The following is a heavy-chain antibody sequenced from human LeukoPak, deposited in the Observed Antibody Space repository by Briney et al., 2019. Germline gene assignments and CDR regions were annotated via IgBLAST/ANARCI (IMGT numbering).Heavy chain of an antibody. D-gene: IGHD3-3*01. CDR2: MNPNSGNT. Sequence: ASVKVSCKASGGTFSSYAISWVRQAPGQGLEWMGWMNPNSGNTGYAQKFQGRVTMTRNTSISTAYMELSSLRSEDTAVYYCARGQTYYDFWSGYYPTNNWFDPWGQGTLVTVSS. CDR1: GGTFSSYA. V-gene: IGHV1-8*02. J-gene: IGHJ5*02. CDR3: ARGQTYYDFWSGYYPTNNWFDP.